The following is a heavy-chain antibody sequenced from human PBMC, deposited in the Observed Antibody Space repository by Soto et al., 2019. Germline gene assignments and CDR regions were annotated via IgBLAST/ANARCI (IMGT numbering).Heavy chain of an antibody. Sequence: GGSLRLSCAASGFTFSNYAMSWVRQAPGKGLEWVSAIIGSGGSTYYADSVKGRFTISRDNSKNTLYLQMSSLRAEDTAVYYCTPIHGDYSHPNYWGQGTLVTAPQ. D-gene: IGHD4-17*01. CDR2: IIGSGGST. CDR1: GFTFSNYA. V-gene: IGHV3-23*01. CDR3: TPIHGDYSHPNY. J-gene: IGHJ4*02.